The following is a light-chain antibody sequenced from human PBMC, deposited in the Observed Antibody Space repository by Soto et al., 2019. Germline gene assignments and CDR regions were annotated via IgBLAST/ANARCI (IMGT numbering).Light chain of an antibody. CDR2: GAS. Sequence: EIVLTQSPGTLSLSPGERATLSCRASQGVSNYLAWYQRKPGQAPRLLIYGASSRATGIPDRFSGSGSGTDFTLTISRLEPEDFAVYYCHQYGGSPQTFGQGTRWIS. CDR3: HQYGGSPQT. CDR1: QGVSNY. V-gene: IGKV3-20*01. J-gene: IGKJ1*01.